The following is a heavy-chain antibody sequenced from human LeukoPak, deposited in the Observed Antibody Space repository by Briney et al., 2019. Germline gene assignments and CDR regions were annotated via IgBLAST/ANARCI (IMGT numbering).Heavy chain of an antibody. CDR1: GFSFSTYE. V-gene: IGHV3-48*03. Sequence: GGSLRLSCAASGFSFSTYEFHWVRHAPGKGLEWVSYISASGQTIYYADSVKGRFTISRDNAKNSLYLQMNSLRAEDTAVYYCAREKYGSGSYFGYWGQGTLVTVSS. J-gene: IGHJ4*02. D-gene: IGHD3-10*01. CDR3: AREKYGSGSYFGY. CDR2: ISASGQTI.